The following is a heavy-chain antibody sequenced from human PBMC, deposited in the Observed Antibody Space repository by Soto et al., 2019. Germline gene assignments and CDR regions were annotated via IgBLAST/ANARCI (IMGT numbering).Heavy chain of an antibody. D-gene: IGHD5-18*01. CDR3: ARKQLWLRVFDY. Sequence: SETLSLTCAVYGGSFSGYYWSWIRQPPGKGLEWIGEINHSGSTNYNPSLKSRVTISVDTSKNQFSLKLSSVTAADTAVYYCARKQLWLRVFDYWGQGTLVTV. CDR2: INHSGST. V-gene: IGHV4-34*01. CDR1: GGSFSGYY. J-gene: IGHJ4*02.